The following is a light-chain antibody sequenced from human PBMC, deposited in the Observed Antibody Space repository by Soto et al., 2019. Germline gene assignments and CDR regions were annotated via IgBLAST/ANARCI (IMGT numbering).Light chain of an antibody. Sequence: DIQLTQSPVSLSASVGERVTITCRASQSISSWLAWYQQKSGTAPNLLIYKASNLQTGVPSRFSGSGSGTEFTLTISGLQTEDFATYYCQHYHSYPWTFGQGTKVEI. J-gene: IGKJ1*01. V-gene: IGKV1-5*03. CDR3: QHYHSYPWT. CDR1: QSISSW. CDR2: KAS.